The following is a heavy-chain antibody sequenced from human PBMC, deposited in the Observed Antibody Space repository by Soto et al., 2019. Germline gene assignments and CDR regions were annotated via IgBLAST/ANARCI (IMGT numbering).Heavy chain of an antibody. Sequence: GASVKVSCKASGYTFTSYDINWVRQATGQGLEWMGWMNPNSGNTGYAQKFQGRVTMTTDTSTSTAYMELRSLRSEDTAVYYCARTPQWLVPYFDYWGQGTLVTVSS. V-gene: IGHV1-8*01. D-gene: IGHD6-19*01. J-gene: IGHJ4*02. CDR3: ARTPQWLVPYFDY. CDR1: GYTFTSYD. CDR2: MNPNSGNT.